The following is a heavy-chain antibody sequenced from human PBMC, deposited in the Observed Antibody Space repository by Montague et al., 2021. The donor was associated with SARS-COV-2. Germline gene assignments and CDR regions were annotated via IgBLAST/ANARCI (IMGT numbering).Heavy chain of an antibody. CDR3: VRLLRSCSNGVCRTYYYYAMDV. J-gene: IGHJ6*02. V-gene: IGHV4-59*01. D-gene: IGHD2-8*01. CDR2: IYYSGST. Sequence: SETLSLTCTVSGGSISGYYWSWIRQSPGKGLEWIGYIYYSGSTKYNPFLESRVTVSVDRSKNQVSLKLSSMTPADTAVYYCVRLLRSCSNGVCRTYYYYAMDVWGQGTTVTVSS. CDR1: GGSISGYY.